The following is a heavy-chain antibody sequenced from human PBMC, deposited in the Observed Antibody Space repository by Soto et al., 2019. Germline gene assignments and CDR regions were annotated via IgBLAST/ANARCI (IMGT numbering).Heavy chain of an antibody. J-gene: IGHJ5*01. CDR3: ARVGRNYDSGVWRGSFES. Sequence: PSETLSLTCGVSGDTISTGGYSWAWIRQPPGKALEWIGHTYHSGNPYYNPSLKSRVIISVDRSKNQFSLKLSSVTAADTAVYYCARVGRNYDSGVWRGSFESWGQGTQVT. D-gene: IGHD3-22*01. V-gene: IGHV4-30-2*01. CDR2: TYHSGNP. CDR1: GDTISTGGYS.